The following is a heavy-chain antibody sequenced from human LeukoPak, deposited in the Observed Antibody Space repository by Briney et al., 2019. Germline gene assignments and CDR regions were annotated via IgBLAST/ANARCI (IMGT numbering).Heavy chain of an antibody. J-gene: IGHJ4*02. V-gene: IGHV3-21*01. CDR1: GFTFSSYS. CDR2: ISSSSSYI. CDR3: ARDVAVVVPAAIGY. D-gene: IGHD2-2*02. Sequence: PGGSLRLSCAASGFTFSSYSMNWVRQAPGKGLEWVSSISSSSSYIYYADSVKGRFTISRDNAKNSLYLQMNSLRAEDTAVYYCARDVAVVVPAAIGYWGQGTLVTVSS.